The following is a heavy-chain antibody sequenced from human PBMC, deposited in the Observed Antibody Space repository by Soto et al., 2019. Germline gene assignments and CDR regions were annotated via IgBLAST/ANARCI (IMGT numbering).Heavy chain of an antibody. J-gene: IGHJ5*02. D-gene: IGHD3-22*01. Sequence: PGGSLRLSCAASGFTFSSYWMSWVRQAPGKGLEGVANIKQDGSEKYYVDSVKGRFTISRDNAKNSLYLQMNSLRAEDTAVYYCARDYYASSGYYNNWFDTWGQGTLVTVSS. V-gene: IGHV3-7*03. CDR2: IKQDGSEK. CDR1: GFTFSSYW. CDR3: ARDYYASSGYYNNWFDT.